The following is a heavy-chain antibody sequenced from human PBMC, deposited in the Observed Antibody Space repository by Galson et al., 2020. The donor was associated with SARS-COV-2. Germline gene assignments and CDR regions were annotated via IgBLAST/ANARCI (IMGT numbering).Heavy chain of an antibody. D-gene: IGHD6-13*01. V-gene: IGHV3-23*01. Sequence: GESLKISCAASGFTFSSYAMSWVRQAPGKGLEWVSAISGSGGSTYYADSVKGRFTISRDNSKNTLYLQMNSLRAEDTAVYYCAKDISSSWGSDYYMDVWGKGTTVTVSS. CDR1: GFTFSSYA. CDR3: AKDISSSWGSDYYMDV. CDR2: ISGSGGST. J-gene: IGHJ6*03.